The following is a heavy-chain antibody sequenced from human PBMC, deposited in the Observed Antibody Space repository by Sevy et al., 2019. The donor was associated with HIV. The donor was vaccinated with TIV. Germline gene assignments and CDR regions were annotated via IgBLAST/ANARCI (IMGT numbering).Heavy chain of an antibody. D-gene: IGHD3-22*01. J-gene: IGHJ5*02. CDR1: GGSISSYY. CDR2: IYYSGST. Sequence: SETLSLTCTVSGGSISSYYWSWIRQPPGKGLEWIGYIYYSGSTNYNPSLKSRVTISVDTSKNQFSPKLSSVTAADTAVYYCARLGEYYDSSGYYYPWGQGTLVTVSS. V-gene: IGHV4-59*01. CDR3: ARLGEYYDSSGYYYP.